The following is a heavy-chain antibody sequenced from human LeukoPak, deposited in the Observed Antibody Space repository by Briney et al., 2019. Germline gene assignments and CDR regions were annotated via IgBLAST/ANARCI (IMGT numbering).Heavy chain of an antibody. Sequence: GRSLRLSCAASGFTFSSYGMHWVRQAPGKGLEWVAVISYDGSNKYYADSVKGRFTISRDNSKNTLYLQMNSLRAEDTAVYYCAKGDYYDSSGYYPIDYWGREPWSPSPQ. V-gene: IGHV3-30*18. CDR2: ISYDGSNK. D-gene: IGHD3-22*01. CDR3: AKGDYYDSSGYYPIDY. J-gene: IGHJ4*02. CDR1: GFTFSSYG.